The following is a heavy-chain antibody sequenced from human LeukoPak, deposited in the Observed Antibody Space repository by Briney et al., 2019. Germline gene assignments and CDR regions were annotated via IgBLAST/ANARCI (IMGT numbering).Heavy chain of an antibody. D-gene: IGHD1-26*01. CDR1: GFTFSSYS. J-gene: IGHJ5*02. Sequence: GGSLRLSCAASGFTFSSYSMNWVRQAPGKGLEWVSYISSSSSTIYYADSVKGRFTISRDNAKNSLYLQMNSLRAEDTAVYYCARDVPRIVGAKGPWGQGTLVTVSS. CDR2: ISSSSSTI. V-gene: IGHV3-48*04. CDR3: ARDVPRIVGAKGP.